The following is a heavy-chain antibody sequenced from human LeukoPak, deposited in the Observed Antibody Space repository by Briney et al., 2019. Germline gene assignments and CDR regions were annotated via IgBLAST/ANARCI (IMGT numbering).Heavy chain of an antibody. D-gene: IGHD3-10*01. CDR3: ARGRFGELSVDY. CDR1: GGSISSGSYY. J-gene: IGHJ4*02. CDR2: IYTSGST. V-gene: IGHV4-61*02. Sequence: PSETLSLTCTISGGSISSGSYYWSWIRQPAGKGLEWIGRIYTSGSTNYNPSLKSRVTISVDTSKNQFSLKLSSVTAADTAVYYCARGRFGELSVDYWGQGTLVTVSS.